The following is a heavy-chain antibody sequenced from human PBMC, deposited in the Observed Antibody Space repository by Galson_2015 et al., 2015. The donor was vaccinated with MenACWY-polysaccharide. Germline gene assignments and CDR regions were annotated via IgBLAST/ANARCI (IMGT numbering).Heavy chain of an antibody. D-gene: IGHD5-18*01. CDR1: QFTFSAYG. CDR2: ISFDGRDK. Sequence: SLRLSCEPSQFTFSAYGMHWVRQAPGKGLEWVAGISFDGRDKYYADSVRGRFSISIDNSKNTLFLQMNNVRTEDTAVFYCAKESAPHGYSSYYDYWGQGTLVIVSS. J-gene: IGHJ4*02. CDR3: AKESAPHGYSSYYDY. V-gene: IGHV3-30*18.